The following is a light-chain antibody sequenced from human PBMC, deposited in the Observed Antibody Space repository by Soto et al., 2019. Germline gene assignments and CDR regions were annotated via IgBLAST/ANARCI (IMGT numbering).Light chain of an antibody. CDR3: EQRSKCPWK. J-gene: IGKJ1*01. V-gene: IGKV3-11*01. Sequence: EMLLPQSPATLSLSPGARATRSCRASKSVRSYLAWYQQTPGQAPRLLICDATDRATGLPARVSGSVSETDFSLTICRLKPGHFAVYECEQRSKCPWKCRKGIKVEI. CDR1: KSVRSY. CDR2: DAT.